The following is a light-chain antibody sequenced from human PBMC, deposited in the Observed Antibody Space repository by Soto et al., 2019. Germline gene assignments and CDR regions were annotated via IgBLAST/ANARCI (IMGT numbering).Light chain of an antibody. V-gene: IGLV2-11*01. J-gene: IGLJ2*01. CDR1: SRDVGGYKF. CDR3: CSYAGSNTWI. Sequence: QSVLTQPRSVSGSPGQSVTISCTGTSRDVGGYKFVSWYQQHPGKAPKFMIHDVTKRPSGVPDRFSGSKSGNTASLTISGLQAEDEADYYCCSYAGSNTWIFGGGNKLTVL. CDR2: DVT.